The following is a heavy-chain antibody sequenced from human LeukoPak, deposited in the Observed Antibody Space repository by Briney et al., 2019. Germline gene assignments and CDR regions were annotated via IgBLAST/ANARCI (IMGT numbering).Heavy chain of an antibody. Sequence: GGSLRLSCAASGFTFSSYGMYWVRQAPGRGLERVAFIRYDGSNKYYADSVKGRFTVSRDNSKNTLYLQVKSLRAEDTAVYYCAKGGGYEAQYYYYYLDVWGKGTTVTISS. CDR3: AKGGGYEAQYYYYYLDV. D-gene: IGHD5-12*01. CDR2: IRYDGSNK. CDR1: GFTFSSYG. V-gene: IGHV3-30*02. J-gene: IGHJ6*03.